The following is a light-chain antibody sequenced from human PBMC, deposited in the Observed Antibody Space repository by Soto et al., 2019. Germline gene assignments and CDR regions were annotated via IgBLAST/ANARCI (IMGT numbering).Light chain of an antibody. J-gene: IGKJ1*01. Sequence: DIVLTQSPATLSLSPGERATLSCRASQSVSNFLAWYQQKPGQAPRLLIYDASSRATGIPARFSGSGFGTDFTLTISSLEPEDFAVYYCHQRNKWRTFGQGTKVEIK. V-gene: IGKV3-11*01. CDR2: DAS. CDR3: HQRNKWRT. CDR1: QSVSNF.